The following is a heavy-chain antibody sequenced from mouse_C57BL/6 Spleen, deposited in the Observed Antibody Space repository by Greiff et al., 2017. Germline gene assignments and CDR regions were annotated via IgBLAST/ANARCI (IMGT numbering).Heavy chain of an antibody. CDR3: ARRGIYYGNSFDY. V-gene: IGHV1-50*01. CDR2: IDPSDSYT. CDR1: GYTFTSYW. J-gene: IGHJ2*01. D-gene: IGHD2-1*01. Sequence: QVQLQQPGAELVKPGASVKLSCKASGYTFTSYWMQWVKQRPGQGLEWIGEIDPSDSYTNYNHKFKGKATLTVDTSSSTAYMQLSSLTSEDSAVYYCARRGIYYGNSFDYWGQGTTLTVSS.